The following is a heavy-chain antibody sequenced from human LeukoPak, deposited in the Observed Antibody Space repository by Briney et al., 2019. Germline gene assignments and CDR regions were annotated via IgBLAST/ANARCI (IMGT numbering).Heavy chain of an antibody. J-gene: IGHJ4*02. CDR1: GFTFSDSA. V-gene: IGHV3-73*01. D-gene: IGHD1-26*01. CDR2: IRSKPQSYAT. CDR3: TRVGPSTVVDY. Sequence: GGSLRLSCAASGFTFSDSAIHWVRQASGKGLEWVGRIRSKPQSYATAYDESLKGRFTISRDDSKNTAYLQMISLKIEASAVYYCTRVGPSTVVDYWGQGTQVTVSS.